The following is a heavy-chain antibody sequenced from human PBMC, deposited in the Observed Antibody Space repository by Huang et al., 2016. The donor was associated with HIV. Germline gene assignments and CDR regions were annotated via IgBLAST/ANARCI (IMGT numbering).Heavy chain of an antibody. V-gene: IGHV3-15*01. J-gene: IGHJ3*02. CDR3: TTESESSGWTMDHDAFDI. CDR1: GLTFSNAW. CDR2: IKSKTEGGTT. D-gene: IGHD6-19*01. Sequence: EVQLVESGGGLVKPGGSLSLSCAASGLTFSNAWMGWVGQAPGKGLKGVGRIKSKTEGGTTDYPEPVKGRFTISRDDSKNPLYLQMNSLKTEDTAVYYCTTESESSGWTMDHDAFDIWGQGTMVTVSS.